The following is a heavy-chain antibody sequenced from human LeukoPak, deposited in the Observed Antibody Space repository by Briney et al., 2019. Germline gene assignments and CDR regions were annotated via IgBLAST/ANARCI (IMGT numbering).Heavy chain of an antibody. D-gene: IGHD1-1*01. CDR1: GFTFQDYS. CDR2: PSFDGKGK. CDR3: GAGNPDY. Sequence: PGGSLRLSCAASGFTFQDYSMPWIRQAPGKGLEWMTVPSFDGKGKFYADSVKGRFTVSRDTSKNTLFLDMNNVTVEDTAVYYCGAGNPDYWGRGTLVTVYS. V-gene: IGHV3-30*01. J-gene: IGHJ4*02.